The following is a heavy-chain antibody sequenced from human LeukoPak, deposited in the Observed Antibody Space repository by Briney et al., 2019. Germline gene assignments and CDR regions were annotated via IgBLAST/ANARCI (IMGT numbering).Heavy chain of an antibody. CDR3: ARSLGMVSNWFDP. CDR1: GGSISSGDYY. D-gene: IGHD1-26*01. V-gene: IGHV4-31*03. Sequence: SETLSLTCTVSGGSISSGDYYWSWIRQHPGKGLEWIGYIYYSGSTYYNPSLKSRVTISVDTSKNQFSLKLSSVTAADTAVYYCARSLGMVSNWFDPWGQGTLVTVSS. J-gene: IGHJ5*02. CDR2: IYYSGST.